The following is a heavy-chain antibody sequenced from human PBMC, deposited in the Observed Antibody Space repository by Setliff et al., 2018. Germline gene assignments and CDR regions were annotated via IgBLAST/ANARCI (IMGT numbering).Heavy chain of an antibody. CDR2: IYIGGSA. D-gene: IGHD6-19*01. CDR1: GGSISSYY. CDR3: AREQWLDPPGYYYMDV. V-gene: IGHV4-4*07. Sequence: SETLSLTCTVSGGSISSYYWSWIRQPAGKGLEWIGHIYIGGSANYNPSLKSRVTMSIXXXKNXFSLXXNXVTAADMAVYYCAREQWLDPPGYYYMDVWAKGTTVTVSS. J-gene: IGHJ6*03.